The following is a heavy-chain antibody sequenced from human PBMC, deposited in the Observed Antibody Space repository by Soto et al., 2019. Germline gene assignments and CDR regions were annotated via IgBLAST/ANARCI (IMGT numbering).Heavy chain of an antibody. CDR2: INPSGGST. Sequence: APVKVSCKASGYTFPSYYMHWVRQAPGQGLEWMGIINPSGGSTSYAQKFQGRVTITRDTSASTAYMELSSLRSEDTAVYYCARGITLPTPLDYWGQGTLVTVSS. D-gene: IGHD1-20*01. V-gene: IGHV1-46*01. J-gene: IGHJ4*02. CDR3: ARGITLPTPLDY. CDR1: GYTFPSYY.